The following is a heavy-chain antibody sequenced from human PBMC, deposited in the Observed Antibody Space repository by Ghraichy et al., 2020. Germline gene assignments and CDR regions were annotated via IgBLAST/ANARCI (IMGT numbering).Heavy chain of an antibody. CDR2: IKQDGSEK. J-gene: IGHJ4*02. CDR1: GFTFSSYW. D-gene: IGHD4-23*01. CDR3: ARDSKTLPD. Sequence: GESLNISCAASGFTFSSYWMSWVRQAPGKGLEWVANIKQDGSEKYYVDSVKGRFTISRDNAKNSVYLQMNSLRAEDTAIYYCARDSKTLPDWGQGTLVTVSS. V-gene: IGHV3-7*01.